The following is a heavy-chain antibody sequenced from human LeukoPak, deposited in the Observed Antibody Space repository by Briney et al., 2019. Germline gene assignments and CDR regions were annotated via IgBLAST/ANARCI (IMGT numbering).Heavy chain of an antibody. CDR1: GGSISSYY. D-gene: IGHD4-17*01. V-gene: IGHV4-59*01. Sequence: MTSETLSLTCTVSGGSISSYYWSWIRQPPGKGLEWIGYIYYSGSTNYNPSLKSRVTISVDTSKNQFSLKLSSVTAADTAVYYCASSLRSTGFDYWGQGTLVTVSS. CDR2: IYYSGST. J-gene: IGHJ4*02. CDR3: ASSLRSTGFDY.